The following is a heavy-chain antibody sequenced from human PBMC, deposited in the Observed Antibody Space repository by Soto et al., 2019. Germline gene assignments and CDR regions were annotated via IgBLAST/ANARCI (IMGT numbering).Heavy chain of an antibody. CDR3: AKDRGYYDFWSGYFSRGGGSYYYYGMDV. Sequence: QVQLVESGGGVVQPGRSLRLSCAASGFTFSSYGMHWVRQAPGKGLEWVAVISYDGSNKYYADSVKGRFTISRDNSKNTLYLQMNSLRAEDTAVYYCAKDRGYYDFWSGYFSRGGGSYYYYGMDVWGQGTTVTVSS. CDR1: GFTFSSYG. D-gene: IGHD3-3*01. CDR2: ISYDGSNK. J-gene: IGHJ6*02. V-gene: IGHV3-30*18.